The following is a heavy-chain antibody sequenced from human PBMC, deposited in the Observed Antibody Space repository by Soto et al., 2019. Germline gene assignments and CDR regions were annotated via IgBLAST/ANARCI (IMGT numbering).Heavy chain of an antibody. CDR2: ISSSSSYI. CDR3: ARGGYCSGGSCYSGAFDI. Sequence: GGSLRLSCAASGFAFSSYSMNWVRQAPGKGLEWVSSISSSSSYIYYADSVKGRFTISRDNAKNSLYLQMNSLRAEDTAVYYCARGGYCSGGSCYSGAFDIWGQGTMVTVSS. CDR1: GFAFSSYS. J-gene: IGHJ3*02. D-gene: IGHD2-15*01. V-gene: IGHV3-21*01.